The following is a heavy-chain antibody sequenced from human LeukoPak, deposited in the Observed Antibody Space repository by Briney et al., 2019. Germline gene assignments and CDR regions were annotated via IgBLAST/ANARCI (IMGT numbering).Heavy chain of an antibody. D-gene: IGHD4-17*01. CDR3: ARDYYGDYVTPYYYYMDV. CDR1: GGSISSYY. V-gene: IGHV4-4*07. J-gene: IGHJ6*03. Sequence: SETLSLTCTVSGGSISSYYWSWIRQPAGKGLEWIGLIYTSGSTNYNPSLKSRVTMSVDTSKNQFSLKLSSVTAADTAVYYCARDYYGDYVTPYYYYMDVWGKGTTVTISS. CDR2: IYTSGST.